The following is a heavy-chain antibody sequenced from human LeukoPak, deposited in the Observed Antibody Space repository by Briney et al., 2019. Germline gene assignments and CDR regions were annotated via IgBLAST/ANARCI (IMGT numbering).Heavy chain of an antibody. CDR1: GFTFSSYA. CDR2: ISFDGSNK. D-gene: IGHD3-22*01. J-gene: IGHJ4*02. CDR3: ARGDYYDSSGYAPYHFDF. Sequence: GRSLRLSCAASGFTFSSYAMHWVRQAPGKGLEWVAVISFDGSNKYCADSVKGRFTISRDNSKSTLYLQMNSLRAEDTAVYYCARGDYYDSSGYAPYHFDFWGQGTLVTVSS. V-gene: IGHV3-30-3*01.